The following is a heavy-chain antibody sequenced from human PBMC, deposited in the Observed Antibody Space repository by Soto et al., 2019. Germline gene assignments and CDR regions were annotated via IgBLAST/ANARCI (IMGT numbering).Heavy chain of an antibody. CDR3: ARDLCANGVCYIFDY. CDR2: IWYDGSNK. Sequence: GGSLRLSCAASGFTFSSYGMHWVRQAPGKGLEWVAVIWYDGSNKYYADSVKGRFTISRDNSKNTLYLQMNSLRAEDTAVYYCARDLCANGVCYIFDYWGQGTLVTVSS. J-gene: IGHJ4*02. V-gene: IGHV3-33*01. CDR1: GFTFSSYG. D-gene: IGHD2-8*01.